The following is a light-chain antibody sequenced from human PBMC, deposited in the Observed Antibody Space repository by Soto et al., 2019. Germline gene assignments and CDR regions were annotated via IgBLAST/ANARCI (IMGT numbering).Light chain of an antibody. Sequence: QSALTQPRSVSGSPGQSVTISCTGTSSDVGTYNYVSWYQQHPGKAPKAMIYDVSERPSGVPDRFSGSKSGNTASLTISGLQAEDEADYYCCSYAGSPRYVFGTGTKVTVL. V-gene: IGLV2-11*01. CDR3: CSYAGSPRYV. J-gene: IGLJ1*01. CDR2: DVS. CDR1: SSDVGTYNY.